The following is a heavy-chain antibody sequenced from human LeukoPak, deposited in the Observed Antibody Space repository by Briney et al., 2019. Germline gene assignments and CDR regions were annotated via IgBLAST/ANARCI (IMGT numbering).Heavy chain of an antibody. Sequence: PGGSLRLSCAASGFTFSSYSMNWVRQAPGKGLEWVSSISSSSSYIYYADSVKGRFTISRDNAKNSLYLQMNSLRAEDTAVYYCARDLWSGSYPPPSYFDYWGQGTLVTVSS. CDR3: ARDLWSGSYPPPSYFDY. CDR2: ISSSSSYI. CDR1: GFTFSSYS. J-gene: IGHJ4*02. D-gene: IGHD1-26*01. V-gene: IGHV3-21*01.